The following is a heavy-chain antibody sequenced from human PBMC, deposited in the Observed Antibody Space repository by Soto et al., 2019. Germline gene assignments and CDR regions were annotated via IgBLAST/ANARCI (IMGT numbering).Heavy chain of an antibody. CDR1: GFTFSSYA. CDR2: LSGSGGSP. D-gene: IGHD6-13*01. J-gene: IGHJ4*02. V-gene: IGHV3-23*01. CDR3: AYSSTPFDY. Sequence: EVQLLESGGGLVQPGGSLRLSCAASGFTFSSYAMRWVRQAPGKGLEWVSALSGSGGSPYYADSVKGRFTISRDNYKNTLDLQKNRRRAEDTAVYYWAYSSTPFDYWGQGTLVTVSS.